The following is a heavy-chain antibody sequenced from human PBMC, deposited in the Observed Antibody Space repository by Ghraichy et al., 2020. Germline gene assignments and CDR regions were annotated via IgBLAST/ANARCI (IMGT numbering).Heavy chain of an antibody. Sequence: SETLSLTCTVSGGSISSSSYYWGWIRQPPGKGLEWIGSIYYSGSTYYNPSLKSRVTISVDTSKNQFSLKLSSVTAADTAVYYCARQGGQESIAAAGTIHYWGQGTLVTVSS. CDR3: ARQGGQESIAAAGTIHY. CDR1: GGSISSSSYY. D-gene: IGHD6-13*01. CDR2: IYYSGST. J-gene: IGHJ4*02. V-gene: IGHV4-39*07.